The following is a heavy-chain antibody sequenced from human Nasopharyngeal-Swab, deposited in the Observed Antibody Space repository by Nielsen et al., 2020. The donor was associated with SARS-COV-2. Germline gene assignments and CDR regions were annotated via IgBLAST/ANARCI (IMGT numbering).Heavy chain of an antibody. V-gene: IGHV3-7*01. CDR2: IKQDGSEK. D-gene: IGHD1-1*01. Sequence: GESLKIPCAASGFTFSSYWMSWVRQAPGKGLEWVANIKQDGSEKYYVDSVKGRFTISRDNAKNSLYLQMNSLRAEDTAVYYCARVSDWNDVRNPYYYYYYMDVWGKGTTVTVSS. J-gene: IGHJ6*03. CDR3: ARVSDWNDVRNPYYYYYYMDV. CDR1: GFTFSSYW.